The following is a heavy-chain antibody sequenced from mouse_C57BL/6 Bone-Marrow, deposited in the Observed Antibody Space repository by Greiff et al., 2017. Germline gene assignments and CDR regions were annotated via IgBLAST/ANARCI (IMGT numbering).Heavy chain of an antibody. CDR3: ARQGGSSYLYYAMDY. J-gene: IGHJ4*01. V-gene: IGHV2-6-1*01. CDR2: IWSDGST. D-gene: IGHD1-1*01. CDR1: GFSLTSYG. Sequence: VQRVESGPGLVAPSQSLSITCTVSGFSLTSYGVHWVRQPPGKGLEWLVVIWSDGSTTYNSALKSRLSISKDNSKSQVFLKMNSLQTDDTAMYYCARQGGSSYLYYAMDYWGQGTSVTVSS.